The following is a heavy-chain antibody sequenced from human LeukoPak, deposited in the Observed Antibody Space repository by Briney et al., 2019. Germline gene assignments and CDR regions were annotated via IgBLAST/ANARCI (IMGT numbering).Heavy chain of an antibody. D-gene: IGHD1/OR15-1a*01. CDR3: LVTTRSRGFDY. V-gene: IGHV3-7*01. CDR2: IRQDGSVQ. CDR1: GGSISSYY. Sequence: ETLSLTCTVSGGSISSYYWSWIRQPPGKGLEWVANIRQDGSVQNYVDSVKGRFTISRDNPKNSVYLQMSSLRAEDTAVYYCLVTTRSRGFDYWGQGTLVTVSS. J-gene: IGHJ4*02.